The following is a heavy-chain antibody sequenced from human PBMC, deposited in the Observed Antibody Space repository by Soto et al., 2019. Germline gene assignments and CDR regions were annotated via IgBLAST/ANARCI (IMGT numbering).Heavy chain of an antibody. CDR1: GYTFTGYY. Sequence: QVQLVQSGAEVKKTGASVKVSCKASGYTFTGYYMHWVRQAPGQGLEWMGWINPNSGGTNYAQKFQGRVTMTRDTSISTAYMELSRLRSDDTAVYYCPSQLGDGSSWHLGSWFDPWGQGTLVTVSS. V-gene: IGHV1-2*02. J-gene: IGHJ5*02. CDR3: PSQLGDGSSWHLGSWFDP. D-gene: IGHD6-13*01. CDR2: INPNSGGT.